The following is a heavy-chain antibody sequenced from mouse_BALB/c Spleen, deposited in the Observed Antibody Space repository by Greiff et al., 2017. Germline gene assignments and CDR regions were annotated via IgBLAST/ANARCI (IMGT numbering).Heavy chain of an antibody. CDR1: GYSITSDYA. CDR3: ARSPGLAWFAY. Sequence: EVQLQESGPGLVKPSQSLSLTCTVTGYSITSDYAWNWIRQFPGNKLEWMGYISYSGSTSYNPSLKSRISITRDTSKNQFFLQLNSVTTEDTATYYCARSPGLAWFAYWGQGTLVTVSA. D-gene: IGHD2-4*01. V-gene: IGHV3-2*02. J-gene: IGHJ3*01. CDR2: ISYSGST.